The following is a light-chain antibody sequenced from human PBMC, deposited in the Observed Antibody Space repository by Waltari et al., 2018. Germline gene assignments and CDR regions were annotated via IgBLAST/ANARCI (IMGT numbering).Light chain of an antibody. CDR3: ASWDGSLGGVI. J-gene: IGLJ2*01. V-gene: IGLV1-47*01. Sequence: QSVLSQPPSASGTPGQRVTISCSGSNYKRGNNLEYWYHQLPGTAPKLLIYRNNQRPSGVPDRFSGSKSGTSASLAISGLRSEDEADYYCASWDGSLGGVIFGGGTKLTVL. CDR1: NYKRGNNL. CDR2: RNN.